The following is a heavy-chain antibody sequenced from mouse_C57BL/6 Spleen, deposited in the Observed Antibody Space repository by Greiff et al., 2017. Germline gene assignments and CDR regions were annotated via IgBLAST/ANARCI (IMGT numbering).Heavy chain of an antibody. CDR1: GYTFTSYD. D-gene: IGHD2-5*01. CDR3: ARSDYSNRGYYFDY. Sequence: VMLVESGPELVKPGASVTLSCKASGYTFTSYDINWVKQRPGQGLEWIGWIYPRDGSTKYNEKFKGKATLTVDTSSSTAYMELHSLTSEDSAVYFCARSDYSNRGYYFDYWGQGTTLTVSS. J-gene: IGHJ2*01. CDR2: IYPRDGST. V-gene: IGHV1-85*01.